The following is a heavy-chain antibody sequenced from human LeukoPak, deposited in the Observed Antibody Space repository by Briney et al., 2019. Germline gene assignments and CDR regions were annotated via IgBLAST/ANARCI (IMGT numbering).Heavy chain of an antibody. Sequence: KPSQTLSLTCTVSGGSISSSSYYWGWIRQPPGKGLEWIGSIYYSGSTYYNPSLKSRVTISVDTSKNQFSLKLSSVTAADTAVYYCARRVAFGVVTSFDYWGQGTLVTVSS. V-gene: IGHV4-39*01. CDR2: IYYSGST. CDR1: GGSISSSSYY. D-gene: IGHD3-3*01. CDR3: ARRVAFGVVTSFDY. J-gene: IGHJ4*02.